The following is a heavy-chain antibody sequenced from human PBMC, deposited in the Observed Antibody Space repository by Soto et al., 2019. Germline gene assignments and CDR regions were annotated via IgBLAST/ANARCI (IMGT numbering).Heavy chain of an antibody. J-gene: IGHJ4*01. D-gene: IGHD1-1*01. CDR1: GFTFSSYA. CDR2: ISGSGGST. Sequence: GGSLRLSCAASGFTFSSYAMSWVRQAPGKGLEWVSAISGSGGSTYYADSVKGRFTISRDNSKNTLYLQMNSLRAEDTAVYYYPKKNNENDVEYWGEGTLVTVSS. V-gene: IGHV3-23*01. CDR3: PKKNNENDVEY.